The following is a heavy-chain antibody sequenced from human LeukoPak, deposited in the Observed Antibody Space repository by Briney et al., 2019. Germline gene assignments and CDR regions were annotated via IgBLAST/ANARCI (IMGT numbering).Heavy chain of an antibody. CDR2: ISSSSSYI. Sequence: PGGSLRLSCAASGFTFSSYSMNWVRQAPGKGLEWVSSISSSSSYIYYADSVKGRFTISRDNAKNSLYLQMNSLRAEDTAVYYCASQAYGGYYFDYWGQGTLATVSS. J-gene: IGHJ4*02. V-gene: IGHV3-21*01. D-gene: IGHD4-17*01. CDR1: GFTFSSYS. CDR3: ASQAYGGYYFDY.